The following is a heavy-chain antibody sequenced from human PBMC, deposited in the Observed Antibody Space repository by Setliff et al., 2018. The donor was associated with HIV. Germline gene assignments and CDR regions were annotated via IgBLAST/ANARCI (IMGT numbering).Heavy chain of an antibody. CDR3: ARGRDYTGSWFRPFYLDF. Sequence: PSETLSLTCAVYGGSFSAYHWSCIRQTPGKGLEWLGEINHSGSTAYNLALESRVSMSIDTSKNQFSLKLTSVTAADTAIYYCARGRDYTGSWFRPFYLDFWGHGNLVTVSS. D-gene: IGHD3-3*01. CDR2: INHSGST. CDR1: GGSFSAYH. J-gene: IGHJ4*01. V-gene: IGHV4-34*01.